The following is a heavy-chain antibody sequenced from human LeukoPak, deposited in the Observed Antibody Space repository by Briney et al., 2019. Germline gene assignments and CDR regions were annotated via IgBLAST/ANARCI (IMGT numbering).Heavy chain of an antibody. Sequence: ASVKVSCKASGYSFTSNVISWVRQAPGQGLEWMGWISAYNGNTNYAQKLQGRVTMTTDTSTSTAYMELRSLRSDNTAVYYCARDRGFGELLSNWFDPWGQGTLVTVSS. CDR3: ARDRGFGELLSNWFDP. J-gene: IGHJ5*02. D-gene: IGHD3-10*01. V-gene: IGHV1-18*01. CDR1: GYSFTSNV. CDR2: ISAYNGNT.